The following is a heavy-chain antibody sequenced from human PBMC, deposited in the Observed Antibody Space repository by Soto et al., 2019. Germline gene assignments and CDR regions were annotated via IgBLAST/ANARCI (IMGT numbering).Heavy chain of an antibody. Sequence: SETLSLTCTVSGGSISSGGYYWSWIRQHPGKGLEWIGYIYYSGSTYYNPSLKSRVTISVDTSKNQFSLKLSSVTAADTAVYYCARDHIEDRQYFDYWGQGTLVTVSS. V-gene: IGHV4-31*03. D-gene: IGHD6-6*01. CDR1: GGSISSGGYY. CDR3: ARDHIEDRQYFDY. J-gene: IGHJ4*02. CDR2: IYYSGST.